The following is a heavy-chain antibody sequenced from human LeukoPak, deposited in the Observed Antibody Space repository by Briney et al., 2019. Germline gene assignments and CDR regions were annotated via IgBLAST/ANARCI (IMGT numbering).Heavy chain of an antibody. J-gene: IGHJ6*02. CDR3: TATVNDKLLWFGDPKRPYYYGMDV. Sequence: GGSLRLSCAASGFTFSNAWMSWVRQAPGKGLEWVGRIKSKTDGGTTDYAAPVKGRFTISRDDSKNTLYLQMNSLKTEDTAVYYCTATVNDKLLWFGDPKRPYYYGMDVWGQGTTVTVSS. CDR1: GFTFSNAW. D-gene: IGHD3-10*01. V-gene: IGHV3-15*01. CDR2: IKSKTDGGTT.